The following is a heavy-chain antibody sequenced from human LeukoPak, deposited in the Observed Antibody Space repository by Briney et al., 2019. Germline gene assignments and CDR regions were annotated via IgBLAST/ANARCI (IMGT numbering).Heavy chain of an antibody. Sequence: SETLSLTCTVSGGSISSYYWSWIRQPPGKGLEWIGYIYYSGSTNYNPSLKSRVTISVDTSKNQFSLKLSSVTAADTAVYYCARHYYDSSDSYSFDYWGQGTLVTVSS. D-gene: IGHD3-22*01. J-gene: IGHJ4*02. CDR1: GGSISSYY. V-gene: IGHV4-59*08. CDR3: ARHYYDSSDSYSFDY. CDR2: IYYSGST.